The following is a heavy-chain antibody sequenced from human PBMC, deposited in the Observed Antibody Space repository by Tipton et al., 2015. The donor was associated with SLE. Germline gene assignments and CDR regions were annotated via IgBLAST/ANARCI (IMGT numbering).Heavy chain of an antibody. Sequence: LRLSCAASGFTFSSYATSWVRQAPGKGLEWVGYIYYSGSTNYDPSLKSRVTISVDTSKNQFSLKLSSVTAADTAVYYCARVSYYDSSGYYSFDYWGQGTLVTVSS. J-gene: IGHJ4*02. D-gene: IGHD3-22*01. CDR3: ARVSYYDSSGYYSFDY. CDR2: IYYSGST. CDR1: GFTFSSYA. V-gene: IGHV4-59*12.